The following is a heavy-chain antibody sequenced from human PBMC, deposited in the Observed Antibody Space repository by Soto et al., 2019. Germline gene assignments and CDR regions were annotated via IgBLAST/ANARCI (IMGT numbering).Heavy chain of an antibody. Sequence: GGSLRLSCAASGFAFNTIAMHWVRQAPGKGLEWVAAIWGDGSTEKYADSVKGRFTISRDNSKNRVYLQMNSLRAEDTAVYFCARSGECSAANCYLRGPFDYWGQGSQVTV. D-gene: IGHD2-15*01. CDR1: GFAFNTIA. CDR2: IWGDGSTE. CDR3: ARSGECSAANCYLRGPFDY. V-gene: IGHV3-33*01. J-gene: IGHJ4*02.